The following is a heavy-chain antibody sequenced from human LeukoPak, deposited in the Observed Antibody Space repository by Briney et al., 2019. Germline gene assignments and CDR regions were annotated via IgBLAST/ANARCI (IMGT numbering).Heavy chain of an antibody. J-gene: IGHJ3*02. V-gene: IGHV1-69*13. CDR2: IIPIFGTA. CDR1: GGTFSSYA. CDR3: ARDKAYSTDAFDI. Sequence: SVKVSCEASGGTFSSYAISWVRQAPGQGLEWMGGIIPIFGTANYAQKFQGRVTITADESTSTAYMELSSLRSEDTAVYYCARDKAYSTDAFDIWGQGTMVTVSS. D-gene: IGHD6-13*01.